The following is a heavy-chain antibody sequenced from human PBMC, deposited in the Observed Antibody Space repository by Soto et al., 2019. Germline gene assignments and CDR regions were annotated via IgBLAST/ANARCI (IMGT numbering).Heavy chain of an antibody. CDR3: ARAESIVATIAPAPDY. Sequence: GGSLRLSCAASGFTFSSYSMNWVRQAPGKGLEWVSSISSSSSYIYYADSVKGRFTISRDNAKNSLYLQMNSLRAEDTAVYYCARAESIVATIAPAPDYWGQGTLVTVSS. CDR1: GFTFSSYS. V-gene: IGHV3-21*01. CDR2: ISSSSSYI. D-gene: IGHD5-12*01. J-gene: IGHJ4*02.